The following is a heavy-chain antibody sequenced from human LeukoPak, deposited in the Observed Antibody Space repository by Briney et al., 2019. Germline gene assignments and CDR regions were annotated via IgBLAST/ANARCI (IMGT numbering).Heavy chain of an antibody. Sequence: ASVKVSCKASGYTFTSYGISWVRQAPGQGLEWMGWISAYNGNTNYAQKLQGRVTMTTDTSTSTAYMELRSLRSDDTAVYYCARDLRSNGWTGGTDYWGQGTLVTVSS. CDR3: ARDLRSNGWTGGTDY. D-gene: IGHD6-19*01. J-gene: IGHJ4*02. CDR1: GYTFTSYG. V-gene: IGHV1-18*01. CDR2: ISAYNGNT.